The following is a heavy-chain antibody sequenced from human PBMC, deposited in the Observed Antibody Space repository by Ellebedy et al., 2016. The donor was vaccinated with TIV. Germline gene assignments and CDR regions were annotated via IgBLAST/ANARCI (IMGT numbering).Heavy chain of an antibody. D-gene: IGHD3-10*01. V-gene: IGHV3-15*07. Sequence: GGSLRLXCAASGFVFTKAWLNWVRQTPGKRLEWVSRIKSKADGETTDLLAPVKGRFSISRDDSTNTLYLQMNSLKTEDTGVYYCTTGGYGSGSEYWGQGVLVTVSS. CDR3: TTGGYGSGSEY. J-gene: IGHJ4*02. CDR1: GFVFTKAW. CDR2: IKSKADGETT.